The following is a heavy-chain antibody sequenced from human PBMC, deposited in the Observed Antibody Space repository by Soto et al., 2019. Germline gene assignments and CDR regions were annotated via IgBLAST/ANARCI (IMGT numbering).Heavy chain of an antibody. CDR2: IYYTGRS. V-gene: IGHV4-39*01. D-gene: IGHD6-13*01. Sequence: QMQLQESGPGLVKASETLSLTCTASGDSISRSSYYWGWIRQSPGKGPEWIGSIYYTGRSHYNPYLKSRFTISVDASTNQFSLQLSSVTATDTAVYYCASHYSSSWYVVPLNSWGQGILVTVSS. CDR1: GDSISRSSYY. CDR3: ASHYSSSWYVVPLNS. J-gene: IGHJ4*02.